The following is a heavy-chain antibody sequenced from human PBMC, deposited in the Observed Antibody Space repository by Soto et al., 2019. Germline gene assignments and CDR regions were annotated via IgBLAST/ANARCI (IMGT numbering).Heavy chain of an antibody. D-gene: IGHD5-18*01. J-gene: IGHJ3*02. CDR2: ISAYNGNT. V-gene: IGHV1-18*04. Sequence: XSVKVSCKASVYTFTSYGISWVRQAPGQGLEWMGWISAYNGNTNYAQKLQGRVTMTTDTSTSTAYMELRSLRSDDTAVCYCARDGTGGYSYGFPLHDAFDIWGQGTMVTVSS. CDR3: ARDGTGGYSYGFPLHDAFDI. CDR1: VYTFTSYG.